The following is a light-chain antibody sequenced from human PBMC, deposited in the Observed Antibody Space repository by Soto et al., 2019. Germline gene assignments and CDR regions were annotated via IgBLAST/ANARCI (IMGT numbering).Light chain of an antibody. J-gene: IGKJ4*01. V-gene: IGKV3-20*01. CDR1: QSVSSSY. CDR2: GAS. CDR3: QHYRTS. Sequence: EIVLTQSPGTLSLSPGERATLSCRASQSVSSSYLDWYQQKPGQAPRQLIYGASSRATGIPDRFSGSGSGTVFTLTITRLEPEDFAVYYCQHYRTSFGGWTRVEIK.